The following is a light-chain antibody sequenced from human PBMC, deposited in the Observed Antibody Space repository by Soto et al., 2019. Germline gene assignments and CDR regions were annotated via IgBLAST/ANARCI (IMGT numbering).Light chain of an antibody. CDR1: QDISNY. CDR2: DAS. Sequence: DIQMTQSPSSLSASVGDRVTITCQASQDISNYLNWYQQKPGKAPKLLIYDASNLETGVPSRFSGSGSRTDFTFTISRLQHEDIETDSCLQYDNLPRTLCGATKVDIK. V-gene: IGKV1-33*01. CDR3: LQYDNLPRT. J-gene: IGKJ4*01.